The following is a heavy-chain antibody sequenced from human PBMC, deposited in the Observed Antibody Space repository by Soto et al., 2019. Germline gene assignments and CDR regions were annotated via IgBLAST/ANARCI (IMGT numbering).Heavy chain of an antibody. CDR3: ARGHGIYVRFDS. J-gene: IGHJ4*02. Sequence: SETLSLTCSASGGSVYAFYWQWLRQTPGKGLEWLGNLYNNGRTNYNPSLKNRVTISIDASKNQFSLHLSSVTTADTAMYFCARGHGIYVRFDSWGQGTLVTVSS. CDR1: GGSVYAFY. D-gene: IGHD3-10*02. V-gene: IGHV4-59*02. CDR2: LYNNGRT.